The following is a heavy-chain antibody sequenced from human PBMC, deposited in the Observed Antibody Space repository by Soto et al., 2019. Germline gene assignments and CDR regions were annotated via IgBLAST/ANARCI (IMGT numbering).Heavy chain of an antibody. CDR2: INAANGDT. CDR3: ARKDYYGSGIYYFDY. D-gene: IGHD3-10*01. CDR1: GYTFNKYP. V-gene: IGHV1-3*01. J-gene: IGHJ4*02. Sequence: QVQLVQSGPEVKEPGASVKVSCKASGYTFNKYPMHWVRQAPGQGLEWMGWINAANGDTGYSQKFQDRVTLTRDTSASTAYIELSSLRSEDTAVYYCARKDYYGSGIYYFDYWGQGTLVTVSS.